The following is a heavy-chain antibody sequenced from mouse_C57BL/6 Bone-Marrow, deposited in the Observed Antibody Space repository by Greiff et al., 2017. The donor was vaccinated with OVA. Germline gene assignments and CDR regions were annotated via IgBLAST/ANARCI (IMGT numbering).Heavy chain of an antibody. CDR2: ISSGGDYI. J-gene: IGHJ3*01. CDR1: GFTFSSYA. V-gene: IGHV5-9-1*02. Sequence: EVKLVESGEGLVKPGGSLKLSCAASGFTFSSYAMSWVRQTPEKRLEWVAYISSGGDYIYYADTVKGRFTISRDNARNTLYLQMSSLKSEDTAMYYCTRERRAWFAYWGQGTLVTVSA. CDR3: TRERRAWFAY.